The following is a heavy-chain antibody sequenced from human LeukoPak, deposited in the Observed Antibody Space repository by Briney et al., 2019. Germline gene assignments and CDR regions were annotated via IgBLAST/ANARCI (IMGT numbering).Heavy chain of an antibody. CDR1: GYTFTGYY. CDR2: INPNSGGT. J-gene: IGHJ6*03. D-gene: IGHD3-10*01. Sequence: ASVKVSCKASGYTFTGYYMHWVRQAPGQGLEWMGWINPNSGGTNYAQKFQGRVTMTRDTSISTAYMELSGLRSDDTAVYYCASSSGSTVPRGYYYYMDVWGKGTTVTISS. V-gene: IGHV1-2*02. CDR3: ASSSGSTVPRGYYYYMDV.